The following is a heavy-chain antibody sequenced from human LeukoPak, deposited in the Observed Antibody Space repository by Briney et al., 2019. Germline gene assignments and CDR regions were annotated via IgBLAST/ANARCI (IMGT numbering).Heavy chain of an antibody. CDR2: IYHSGST. Sequence: SETLSLTCTVSGGSISSGGYYWSWIRQPPGKGLEWIGYIYHSGSTYYNPSLKSRVTISVDRSKNQFSLKLSSVTAADTAVYYCASTPAIFGVVTQYYFDYWGQGTLVTVSS. CDR3: ASTPAIFGVVTQYYFDY. J-gene: IGHJ4*02. V-gene: IGHV4-30-2*01. D-gene: IGHD3-3*02. CDR1: GGSISSGGYY.